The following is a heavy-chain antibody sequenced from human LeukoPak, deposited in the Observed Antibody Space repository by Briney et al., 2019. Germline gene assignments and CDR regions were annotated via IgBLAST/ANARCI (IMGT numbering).Heavy chain of an antibody. CDR2: IIPILGIA. CDR3: VKESRVVRGVIMDAFDM. J-gene: IGHJ3*02. Sequence: GASVKVSCKASGGTFSSYAISWVRQAPGQGLEWMGRIIPILGIANYAQKFQGRVTITADKSTSTAYMELSSLRAEDTAVYYCVKESRVVRGVIMDAFDMWGQGTMVTVSS. CDR1: GGTFSSYA. V-gene: IGHV1-69*04. D-gene: IGHD3-10*01.